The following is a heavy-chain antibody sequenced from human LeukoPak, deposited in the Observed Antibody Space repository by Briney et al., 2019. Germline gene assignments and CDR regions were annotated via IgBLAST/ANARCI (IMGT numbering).Heavy chain of an antibody. CDR2: ISYDGTTK. J-gene: IGHJ6*03. V-gene: IGHV3-30*04. CDR3: ARVAQSSYYYYYMDV. CDR1: GFTFRNYP. Sequence: GGSLRLSCEASGFTFRNYPVHWVRQAPGKGLEWVTVISYDGTTKYYADSVKGRFTISRDNSRNTLYLQMNSLRAEDTAVYYCARVAQSSYYYYYMDVWGKGTTVTISS.